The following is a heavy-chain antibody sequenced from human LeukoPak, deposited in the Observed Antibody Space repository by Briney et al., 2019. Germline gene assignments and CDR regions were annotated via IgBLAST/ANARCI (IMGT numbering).Heavy chain of an antibody. D-gene: IGHD3-9*01. V-gene: IGHV3-48*02. CDR2: ISSSSSTI. Sequence: HPWGSLRLSCAASGFTFSSYSMNWVRQAPGKGLEWVSYISSSSSTIYYADSVKGRFTISRDNAKNSLYLQMNSLRDEDTAVYYCARDMAYYDILTGYYNNWFDPWGQGTLVTVSS. CDR3: ARDMAYYDILTGYYNNWFDP. J-gene: IGHJ5*02. CDR1: GFTFSSYS.